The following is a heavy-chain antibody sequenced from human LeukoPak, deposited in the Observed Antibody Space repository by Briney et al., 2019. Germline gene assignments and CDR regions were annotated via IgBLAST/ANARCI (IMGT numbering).Heavy chain of an antibody. V-gene: IGHV4-34*01. CDR3: ARGNQYFSRLDY. D-gene: IGHD2/OR15-2a*01. CDR2: INHSGST. Sequence: PSETLSLTCAVYGGSFSGYYWSWIRQPPGKGLEWIGEINHSGSTNYNPSLKSRVTISVDTSKNQFSLKLSSVTAADTAVYYCARGNQYFSRLDYWGQGTLVTVSS. CDR1: GGSFSGYY. J-gene: IGHJ4*02.